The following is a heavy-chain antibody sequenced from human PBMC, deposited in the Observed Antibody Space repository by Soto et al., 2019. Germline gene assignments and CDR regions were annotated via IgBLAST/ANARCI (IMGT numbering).Heavy chain of an antibody. D-gene: IGHD2-15*01. CDR1: GFTFSSYG. J-gene: IGHJ6*02. Sequence: PGGSLRLSCAASGFTFSSYGMHWVRQAPGKGLEWVAVIWYDGSNKYYADSVKGRFTISRDNSKNTLYLQMNSLRAEDTAVYYCAREAVWDIVVVVADRYGMDVWGQGTTVTVSS. CDR2: IWYDGSNK. CDR3: AREAVWDIVVVVADRYGMDV. V-gene: IGHV3-33*01.